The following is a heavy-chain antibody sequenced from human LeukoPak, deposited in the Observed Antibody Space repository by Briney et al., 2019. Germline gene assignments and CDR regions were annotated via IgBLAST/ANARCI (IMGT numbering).Heavy chain of an antibody. CDR3: ARGRRWLRYYCFDY. J-gene: IGHJ4*02. V-gene: IGHV1-69*13. CDR1: GYTFTSYG. CDR2: IIPIFGAA. Sequence: SVKVSCKASGYTFTSYGISWVRQAPGQGLEWMGGIIPIFGAANYAQKFQGRVTITADESTSTAYTELSSLRSEDTAVYYCARGRRWLRYYCFDYWGQGTLVTVSS. D-gene: IGHD5-24*01.